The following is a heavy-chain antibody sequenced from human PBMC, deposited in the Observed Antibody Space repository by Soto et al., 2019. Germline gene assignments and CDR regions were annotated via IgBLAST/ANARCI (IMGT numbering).Heavy chain of an antibody. D-gene: IGHD5-18*01. Sequence: SGTLPLTCTVSGGSIGSYYWSWIRQPPGKGLEWIGYISYSGSTNYNPSLKSRVTISVDTSKNQFSLKLSSVTAADTAVYYCARGVRGYSYGYLDYWGQGTLVTVSS. CDR1: GGSIGSYY. CDR2: ISYSGST. J-gene: IGHJ4*02. CDR3: ARGVRGYSYGYLDY. V-gene: IGHV4-59*12.